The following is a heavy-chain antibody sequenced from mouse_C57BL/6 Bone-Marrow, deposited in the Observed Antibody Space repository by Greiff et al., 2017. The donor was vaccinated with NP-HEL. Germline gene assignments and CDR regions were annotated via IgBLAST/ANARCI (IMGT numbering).Heavy chain of an antibody. CDR3: ARHIYYGYDAWFAY. D-gene: IGHD2-2*01. Sequence: QVQLKQPGAELVKPGASVKLSCKASGYTFTSYWMHWVKQRPGRGLEWIGRIDPNSGGTKYNEKFKSKATLTVDKPSSTAYMQLSSLTSEDSAVYYCARHIYYGYDAWFAYWGQGTLVTVSA. CDR1: GYTFTSYW. V-gene: IGHV1-72*01. J-gene: IGHJ3*01. CDR2: IDPNSGGT.